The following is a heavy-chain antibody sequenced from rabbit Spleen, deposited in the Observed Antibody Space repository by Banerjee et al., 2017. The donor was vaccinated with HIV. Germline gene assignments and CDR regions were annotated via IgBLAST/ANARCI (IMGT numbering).Heavy chain of an antibody. V-gene: IGHV1S47*01. CDR3: ARGDGSSNYYVKRGMDL. D-gene: IGHD8-1*01. CDR2: IYNGDGST. CDR1: GFDFSRNA. Sequence: QQQLVESGGGLVKPEGSLTLTCTASGFDFSRNAMCWVRQAPGKGPEWIACIYNGDGSTYYASWVNGRFTISKTSSTTVTLQMTSLTAADTATYFCARGDGSSNYYVKRGMDLWGPGTLVTVS. J-gene: IGHJ6*01.